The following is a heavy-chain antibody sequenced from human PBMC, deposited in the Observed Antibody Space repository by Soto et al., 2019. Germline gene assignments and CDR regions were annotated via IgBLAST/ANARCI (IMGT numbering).Heavy chain of an antibody. CDR1: GGSISSYY. D-gene: IGHD6-6*01. Sequence: PSETLSLTCTVSGGSISSYYWSWIRQPPGKGLEWIGYVYPRGSTSYNPSLQSRVTISVDTSKNQFSLKLSSVTAADTAVYYCASRPLRTMYYFDSWGPGTLVTVSS. J-gene: IGHJ4*02. V-gene: IGHV4-4*08. CDR2: VYPRGST. CDR3: ASRPLRTMYYFDS.